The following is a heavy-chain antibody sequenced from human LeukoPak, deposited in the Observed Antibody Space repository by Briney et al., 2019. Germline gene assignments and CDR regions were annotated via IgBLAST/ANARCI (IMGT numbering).Heavy chain of an antibody. CDR1: GFTFSSYT. Sequence: GSLRLSCAASGFTFSSYTMNWVRQAPGKGPEWIGSIYYSGKTYYNSSLRGRVTISLDTSKKQFSLNLFYVTAADTAMYYCTRANGYGLIDYWGQGTLVTVSS. CDR3: TRANGYGLIDY. V-gene: IGHV4-39*07. J-gene: IGHJ4*02. D-gene: IGHD3-10*01. CDR2: IYYSGKT.